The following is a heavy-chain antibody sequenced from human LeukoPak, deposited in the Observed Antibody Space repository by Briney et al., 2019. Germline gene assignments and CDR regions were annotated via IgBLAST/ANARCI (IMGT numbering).Heavy chain of an antibody. Sequence: SETLSLTCTVSGGSISSYYWSWIRQPAGKGLEWIGYIYYSGSTNYNPSLKSRVTISVDTSKNQFSLKLSSVTAADTAVYYCARADSSGYYCKAFDIWGQGTMVTVSS. D-gene: IGHD3-22*01. CDR2: IYYSGST. J-gene: IGHJ3*02. V-gene: IGHV4-59*01. CDR1: GGSISSYY. CDR3: ARADSSGYYCKAFDI.